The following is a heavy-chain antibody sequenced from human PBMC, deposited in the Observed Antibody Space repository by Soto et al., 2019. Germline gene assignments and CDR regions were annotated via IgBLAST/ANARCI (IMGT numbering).Heavy chain of an antibody. CDR1: GGSISSGGYY. J-gene: IGHJ5*02. CDR2: ICYIKTT. V-gene: IGHV4-31*03. Sequence: QVQLQESGPGLVKPSQTLSLTCTVSGGSISSGGYYWSWIRQHPGNGLEWIGYICYIKTTYYNPSRKVRVTISLATSNIQGSPGPASVTAPDTASYYCARSVFPWGQATMVTVS. CDR3: ARSVFP.